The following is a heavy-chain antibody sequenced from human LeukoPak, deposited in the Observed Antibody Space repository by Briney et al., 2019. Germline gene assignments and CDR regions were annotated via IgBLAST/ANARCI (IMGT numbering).Heavy chain of an antibody. V-gene: IGHV4-59*01. CDR3: ARADSSGWRD. CDR2: IYYSGST. Sequence: SETLSLTCAVYGGSFSGYYWSWIRQPPGKGLEWIGYIYYSGSTNYNPSLKSRVTISVDTSKNQFSLKLSSVTAADTAVYYCARADSSGWRDWGQGTLVTVSS. CDR1: GGSFSGYY. D-gene: IGHD6-19*01. J-gene: IGHJ4*02.